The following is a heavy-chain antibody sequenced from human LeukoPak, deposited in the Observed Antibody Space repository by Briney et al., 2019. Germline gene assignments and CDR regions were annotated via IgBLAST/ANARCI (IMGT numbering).Heavy chain of an antibody. CDR2: INPNSGGT. D-gene: IGHD1-1*01. Sequence: ASVKVSCKASGYTFTGYYMHWVRQAPGQGLEWMGWINPNSGGTNYAQKFQGRVTMTRDTSISTAYMELRRLKPDDTAVYYCARDGHPYNWNDFDCWGQGTLVTVSS. J-gene: IGHJ4*01. V-gene: IGHV1-2*02. CDR1: GYTFTGYY. CDR3: ARDGHPYNWNDFDC.